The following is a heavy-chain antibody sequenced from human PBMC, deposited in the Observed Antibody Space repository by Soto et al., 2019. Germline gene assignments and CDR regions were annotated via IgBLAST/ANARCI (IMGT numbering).Heavy chain of an antibody. CDR1: GGSFSGYY. V-gene: IGHV4-30-4*08. Sequence: SETLSLTCAVYGGSFSGYYWSWIRQPPGKGLEWIGYIYDSGSTYDNPSLRNRLTISVDTSKNQFSLKLSLVTAADTAVYYCASARLHYRTIDYWGQGTLVTVSS. J-gene: IGHJ4*02. CDR3: ASARLHYRTIDY. D-gene: IGHD4-4*01. CDR2: IYDSGST.